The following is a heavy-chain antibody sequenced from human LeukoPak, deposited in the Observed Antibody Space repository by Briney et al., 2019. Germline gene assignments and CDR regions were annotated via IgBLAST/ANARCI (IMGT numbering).Heavy chain of an antibody. D-gene: IGHD3-10*01. Sequence: SETLSLTCTVSGYSINTGHYWGWIRQPPGKGLEWIASIYHSGSTFYNPSLKSRVTMSVDTSKNQFSLKLSSVTAADTAFYYCARVLDYYGSGTYSFDHWGQGTLVTVSS. J-gene: IGHJ4*02. CDR2: IYHSGST. V-gene: IGHV4-38-2*02. CDR3: ARVLDYYGSGTYSFDH. CDR1: GYSINTGHY.